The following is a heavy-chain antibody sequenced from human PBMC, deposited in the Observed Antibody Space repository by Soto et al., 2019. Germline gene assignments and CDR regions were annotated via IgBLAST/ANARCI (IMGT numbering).Heavy chain of an antibody. D-gene: IGHD3-9*01. CDR3: ARGITISQDAFDI. CDR2: IWYDGSNK. V-gene: IGHV3-33*01. Sequence: GSLRLSCAASGFTFSSYGMHWVRQAPGKGLEWVAVIWYDGSNKYYADSVKGRFTISRDNSKNTLYLQMNSLRAEDTAVYYCARGITISQDAFDIWGQGTMVTVSS. CDR1: GFTFSSYG. J-gene: IGHJ3*02.